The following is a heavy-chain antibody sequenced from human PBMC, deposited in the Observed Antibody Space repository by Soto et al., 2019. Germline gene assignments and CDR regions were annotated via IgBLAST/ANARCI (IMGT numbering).Heavy chain of an antibody. CDR2: IYYSGST. V-gene: IGHV4-59*01. Sequence: QVQLQESGPGLVKPSETLSLTCTVSGGSISSYYWSWIRQPPGKGLEWIGYIYYSGSTNYNPSLKSRVNISGDTSKNQFSLKLSSVTAADTAVYYCATTLYSSSWYGAKRLDIWGQGTMVTVPS. CDR1: GGSISSYY. J-gene: IGHJ3*02. CDR3: ATTLYSSSWYGAKRLDI. D-gene: IGHD6-13*01.